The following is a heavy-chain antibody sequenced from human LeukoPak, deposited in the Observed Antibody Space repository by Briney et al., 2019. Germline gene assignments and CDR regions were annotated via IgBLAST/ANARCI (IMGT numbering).Heavy chain of an antibody. CDR1: VGSIYSSSYY. CDR2: AYYKGDT. CDR3: ASIKNLDFDY. J-gene: IGHJ4*02. V-gene: IGHV4-39*01. Sequence: SETLSLTCTVSVGSIYSSSYYWGWIRQPPGRGLEWIGSAYYKGDTYYNSSLKSRVTISVDTSTNQFSLKLSSVTAADTAVYYCASIKNLDFDYWGQGTLVTVSS.